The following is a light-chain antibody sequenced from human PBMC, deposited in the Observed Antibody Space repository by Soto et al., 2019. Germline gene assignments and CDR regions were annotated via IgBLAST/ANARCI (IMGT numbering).Light chain of an antibody. V-gene: IGLV1-51*02. CDR1: SSNIGNNY. J-gene: IGLJ1*01. Sequence: QSVLTQPPSVSAAPGQKVTISCSGSSSNIGNNYVSWYQQLPGTAPKLLIYENNKRPSGIPDRFSGSKSGTSAILGITGLQTGDEADYYCGTWDSSLSVGVFGTGAKVTVL. CDR2: ENN. CDR3: GTWDSSLSVGV.